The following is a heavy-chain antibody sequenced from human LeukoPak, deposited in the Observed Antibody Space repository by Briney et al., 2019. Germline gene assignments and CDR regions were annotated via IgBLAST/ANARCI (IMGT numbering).Heavy chain of an antibody. V-gene: IGHV1-18*01. Sequence: AASVKVSCKASGYTFTSYGISWVRQAPGQVLEWMGWINTYNGKTNYAQKVQGRVTMTTDTSTSTAYMELRSLRSDDTAVYYCARDSEPYFAPPGYWGQGTLVTVSS. CDR3: ARDSEPYFAPPGY. CDR2: INTYNGKT. J-gene: IGHJ4*02. D-gene: IGHD3-9*01. CDR1: GYTFTSYG.